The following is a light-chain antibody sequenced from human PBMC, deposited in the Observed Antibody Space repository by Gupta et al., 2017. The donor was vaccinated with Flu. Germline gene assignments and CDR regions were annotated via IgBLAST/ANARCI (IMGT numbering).Light chain of an antibody. V-gene: IGLV1-44*01. CDR1: NSNVGTKA. J-gene: IGLJ1*01. CDR3: AAWADSQKGQVV. Sequence: VTISSSGSNSNVGTKAVHWYKQVPGTAQNLRLDDNKRRPSGVPDRFAGSKSGTSDSLAMSGLQYEDEAEDDCAAWADSQKGQVVFGTGTEVNVI. CDR2: DNK.